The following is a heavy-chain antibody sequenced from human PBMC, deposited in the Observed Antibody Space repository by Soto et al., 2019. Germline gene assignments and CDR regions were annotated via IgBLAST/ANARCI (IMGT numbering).Heavy chain of an antibody. CDR1: GGSISSGDYY. Sequence: PSETLSLTCTVSGGSISSGDYYWSWIRQPPGKGLEWIGYIYYSGSTYYNPSLKSRVTISVDTSNNQFSLKLSSVTAADTAVYYCARSPPYYYDSSGHFDYWGQGTLVTVS. D-gene: IGHD3-22*01. CDR2: IYYSGST. V-gene: IGHV4-30-4*01. J-gene: IGHJ4*02. CDR3: ARSPPYYYDSSGHFDY.